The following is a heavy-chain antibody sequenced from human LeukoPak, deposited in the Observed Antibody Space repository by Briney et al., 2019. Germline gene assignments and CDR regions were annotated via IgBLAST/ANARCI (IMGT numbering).Heavy chain of an antibody. J-gene: IGHJ4*02. CDR3: ARGGGGSYDSNRAFDY. Sequence: ASVKVSCKASGYTFTDNYMHWVRQAPGQGLEWMGIINPSGGSTSYAPRFQGRVTMTRDTSTSTVYMELSSLRSEDTAVYYCARGGGGSYDSNRAFDYWGQGTLVTVSS. D-gene: IGHD1-26*01. V-gene: IGHV1-46*01. CDR1: GYTFTDNY. CDR2: INPSGGST.